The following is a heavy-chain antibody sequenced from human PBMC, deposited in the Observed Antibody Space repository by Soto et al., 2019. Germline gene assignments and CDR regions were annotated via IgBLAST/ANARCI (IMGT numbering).Heavy chain of an antibody. D-gene: IGHD5-18*01. J-gene: IGHJ4*02. Sequence: SETLSLTCTVSGGSISSGDYYWSWIRQPPGKGLEWIGYIYYSGSTYYNPSLKSRVTISVDTSKNQFSLKLSSVTAADTAVYYCARGPISLEDTAMGYFDYWGQGTLVTVSS. CDR1: GGSISSGDYY. V-gene: IGHV4-30-4*01. CDR2: IYYSGST. CDR3: ARGPISLEDTAMGYFDY.